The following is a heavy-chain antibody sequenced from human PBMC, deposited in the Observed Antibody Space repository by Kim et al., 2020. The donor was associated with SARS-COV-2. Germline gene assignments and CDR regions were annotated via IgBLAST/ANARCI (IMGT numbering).Heavy chain of an antibody. CDR3: GRGLSMILGPIDN. Sequence: GGSLRLSCAVSGFSISGYYMHWVRQVPGEGLAWVARVYLDGSDTDYADFVKGRFTVSRDSAKNTMYLQMNSLRAEDTAVYYCGRGLSMILGPIDNWGQGTLVTVSS. J-gene: IGHJ4*02. CDR1: GFSISGYY. V-gene: IGHV3-74*01. D-gene: IGHD3-22*01. CDR2: VYLDGSDT.